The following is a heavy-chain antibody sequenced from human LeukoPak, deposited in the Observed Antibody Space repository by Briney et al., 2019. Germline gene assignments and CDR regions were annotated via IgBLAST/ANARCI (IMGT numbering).Heavy chain of an antibody. CDR2: ISSSSSYI. J-gene: IGHJ3*02. Sequence: GGSLRLSCAASGFTFSSYSMNWVRQAPGKGLEWVSSISSSSSYIYYADSVKGRFTISRDNAKNSLYLQMNSLRAEDTAVYYCARDCSGGSCYGVAFDIWGQGTMVTVSS. CDR1: GFTFSSYS. CDR3: ARDCSGGSCYGVAFDI. V-gene: IGHV3-21*01. D-gene: IGHD2-15*01.